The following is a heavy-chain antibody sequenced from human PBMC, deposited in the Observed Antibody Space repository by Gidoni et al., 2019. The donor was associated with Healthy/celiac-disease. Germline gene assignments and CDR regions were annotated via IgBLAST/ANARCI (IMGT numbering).Heavy chain of an antibody. J-gene: IGHJ3*02. CDR2: IYYSGST. V-gene: IGHV4-61*01. Sequence: QVQLQESGPGLVKPSETLSLTCTVSGGSVSSGSYYWSWIRQPPGKGMELSGYIYYSGSTNYNPSLKSRVTISVDTSKNQFSLKLSSVTAGDTAVYYCARESFSRRAVAGTPSYAFDIWGQGTMVTVSS. CDR3: ARESFSRRAVAGTPSYAFDI. D-gene: IGHD6-19*01. CDR1: GGSVSSGSYY.